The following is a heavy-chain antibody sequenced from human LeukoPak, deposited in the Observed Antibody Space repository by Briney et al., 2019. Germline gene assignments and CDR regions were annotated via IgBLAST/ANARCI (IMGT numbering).Heavy chain of an antibody. CDR1: GYTFTSYG. D-gene: IGHD3-22*01. J-gene: IGHJ4*02. Sequence: ASVKVSCKASGYTFTSYGISWVRQAPGQGLEWMGWISAYNGNTNYAQKLQGRVTMTTDTSTSTAYMELRSLRSDDTAVYYCARGIGYYDSSGEIDYWGQGTLVTVSS. CDR3: ARGIGYYDSSGEIDY. CDR2: ISAYNGNT. V-gene: IGHV1-18*01.